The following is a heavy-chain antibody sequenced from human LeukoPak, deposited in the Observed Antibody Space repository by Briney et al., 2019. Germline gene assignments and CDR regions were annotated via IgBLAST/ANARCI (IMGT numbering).Heavy chain of an antibody. CDR2: MNPNSGNT. CDR3: VIDTRSWYTYFDP. V-gene: IGHV1-8*01. CDR1: GYTFTSYE. D-gene: IGHD6-13*01. J-gene: IGHJ5*02. Sequence: GASVKVSCKASGYTFTSYEIHWVRQATGQGLEWMGWMNPNSGNTGYAQKFQGRVTMTRNTSISTAYMELSSLRSEDTAVYYCVIDTRSWYTYFDPWGQGTLVSVSS.